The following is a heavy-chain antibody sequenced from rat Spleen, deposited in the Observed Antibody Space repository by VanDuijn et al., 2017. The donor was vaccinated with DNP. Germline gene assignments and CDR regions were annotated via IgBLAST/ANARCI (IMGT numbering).Heavy chain of an antibody. CDR3: ARDGLHYAMDV. CDR2: MYSSGGAT. J-gene: IGHJ4*01. CDR1: GFIFRNYL. V-gene: IGHV5-31*01. D-gene: IGHD1-7*01. Sequence: EAQLMESGGDLVQPGRSLKVSCVGSGFIFRNYLMTWVRQIPGKGLEWVASMYSSGGATYYADSVKGRFTISRDNAESTLYLQMNSLRSEDTATYYCARDGLHYAMDVWGQGTSVTVSS.